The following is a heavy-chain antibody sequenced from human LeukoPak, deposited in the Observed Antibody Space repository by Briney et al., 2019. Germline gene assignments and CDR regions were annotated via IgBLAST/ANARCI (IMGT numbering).Heavy chain of an antibody. Sequence: PSETLSLTCAVYGGSFSGYYWSWIRQPPGKGLEWIGEINHSGSTNYNPSLKSRVTLSVDTSKNQFSLKLNTVTAADTAVYYCARAPPPGATAFGVVDNWGQGTLVTVSS. CDR2: INHSGST. J-gene: IGHJ4*02. CDR3: ARAPPPGATAFGVVDN. D-gene: IGHD3-16*01. CDR1: GGSFSGYY. V-gene: IGHV4-34*01.